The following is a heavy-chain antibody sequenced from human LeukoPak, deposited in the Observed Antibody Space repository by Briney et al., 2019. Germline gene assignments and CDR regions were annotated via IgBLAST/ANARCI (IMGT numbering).Heavy chain of an antibody. D-gene: IGHD5-18*01. CDR3: ARGYSYVMGVFDY. CDR2: INHSGST. CDR1: GGSFSGYY. V-gene: IGHV4-34*01. J-gene: IGHJ4*02. Sequence: PSETLSLTCVVCGGSFSGYYWSWIRQPPGKGLEWIGEINHSGSTNYNPSLKSRVTISLDTSKNQFSLKLSSVTAADTAVYYCARGYSYVMGVFDYWGQGTLVTVSS.